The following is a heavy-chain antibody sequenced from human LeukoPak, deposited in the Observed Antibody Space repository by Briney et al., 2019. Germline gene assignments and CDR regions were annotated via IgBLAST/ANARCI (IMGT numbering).Heavy chain of an antibody. Sequence: GGSLRLSCAVSGFTLRSYAMRWVRKAPGRGLEWVSAISGSGGSTYYADSVKGRFTSYRDNSKNSLYLQMNSLRAEDTAVYYCATDDFWSGYYTGYWGQGTLVTVSS. CDR1: GFTLRSYA. D-gene: IGHD3-3*01. CDR3: ATDDFWSGYYTGY. V-gene: IGHV3-23*01. CDR2: ISGSGGST. J-gene: IGHJ4*02.